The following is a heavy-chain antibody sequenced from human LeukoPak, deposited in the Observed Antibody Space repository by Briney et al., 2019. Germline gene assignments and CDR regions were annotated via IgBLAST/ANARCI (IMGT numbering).Heavy chain of an antibody. CDR3: TKTGGPWD. D-gene: IGHD7-27*01. Sequence: GLEWMGIINPSGGSTSYAQKFQGRVTMTRDTSTSTVYMELSSLRVEDTAMYYCTKTGGPWDWGQGTLVTVSS. J-gene: IGHJ4*02. CDR2: INPSGGST. V-gene: IGHV1-46*01.